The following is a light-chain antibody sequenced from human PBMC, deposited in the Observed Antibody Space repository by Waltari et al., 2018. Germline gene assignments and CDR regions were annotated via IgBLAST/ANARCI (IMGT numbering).Light chain of an antibody. CDR2: KND. CDR1: SSNTGSNY. V-gene: IGLV1-47*01. J-gene: IGLJ2*01. Sequence: QSVLTQPPSTSGTPGQGVTISCSGDSSNTGSNYVYWYLQVPGTAPKLLMFKNDQRPSGVPDRISGSKSGTSASLAINGLRSDDEGDYYCAAWDDSLNGWEFGGGTKVTVL. CDR3: AAWDDSLNGWE.